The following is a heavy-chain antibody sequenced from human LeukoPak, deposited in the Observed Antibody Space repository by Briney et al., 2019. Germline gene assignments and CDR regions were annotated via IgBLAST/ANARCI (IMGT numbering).Heavy chain of an antibody. V-gene: IGHV3-48*03. CDR3: AGYCSGGSCYLPPT. CDR2: ISSSGSTI. Sequence: AGGSLRLSCAASGFTLSSYEMNWVRQAPGKGLEWVSYISSSGSTIYYADSVKGRFTISRDNAKNSLYLQMNSLRAEDTAVYYCAGYCSGGSCYLPPTWGQGTLVTVSS. J-gene: IGHJ4*02. D-gene: IGHD2-15*01. CDR1: GFTLSSYE.